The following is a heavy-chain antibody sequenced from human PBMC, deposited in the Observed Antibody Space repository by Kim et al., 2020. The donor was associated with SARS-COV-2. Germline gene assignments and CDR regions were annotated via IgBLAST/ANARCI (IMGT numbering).Heavy chain of an antibody. CDR3: ARNYRYSGRYYNYYYYMDV. CDR2: MNPNSGKT. Sequence: ASVKVSCKASGYTFTSYDINWVRQATGQGLEWMGWMNPNSGKTGYAQKFQGRITMTRNISINTAYMELSSLRSEDTAVYYCARNYRYSGRYYNYYYYMDV. D-gene: IGHD1-26*01. V-gene: IGHV1-8*01. CDR1: GYTFTSYD. J-gene: IGHJ6*03.